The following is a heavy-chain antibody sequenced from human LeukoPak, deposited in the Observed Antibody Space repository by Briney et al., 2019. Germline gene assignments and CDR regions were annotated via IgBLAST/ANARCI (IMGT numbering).Heavy chain of an antibody. Sequence: GGSLRLSCAASGFTFSNYYMTWIRRAPGKGLQWISFISDSGNTIYYADSVEGRFTISRDNAKNSLYLQMHSLRAEDTVMYYCARSTLPGRSGRTEFFQHWGQGTLVTVSS. V-gene: IGHV3-11*01. CDR1: GFTFSNYY. CDR3: ARSTLPGRSGRTEFFQH. D-gene: IGHD6-19*01. CDR2: ISDSGNTI. J-gene: IGHJ1*01.